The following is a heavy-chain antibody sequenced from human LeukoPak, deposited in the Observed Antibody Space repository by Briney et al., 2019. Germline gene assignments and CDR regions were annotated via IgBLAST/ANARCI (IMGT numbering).Heavy chain of an antibody. J-gene: IGHJ4*02. CDR2: IIPIFGTA. CDR1: AGTFSSYA. V-gene: IGHV1-69*05. CDR3: ATTGRVTMVRGVVPNVDY. Sequence: SVKVSCKASAGTFSSYAISWVRQAPGQGLEWMGRIIPIFGTANYAQKSQGRVTITTDESTSTAYMELSSLRSEDTAVYYCATTGRVTMVRGVVPNVDYWGQGTLVTVSS. D-gene: IGHD3-10*01.